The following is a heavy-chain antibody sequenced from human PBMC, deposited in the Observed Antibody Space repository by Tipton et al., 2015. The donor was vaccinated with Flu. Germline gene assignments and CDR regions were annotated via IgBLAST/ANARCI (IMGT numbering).Heavy chain of an antibody. J-gene: IGHJ5*02. CDR2: IHRSGST. V-gene: IGHV4-38-2*01. D-gene: IGHD4-11*01. CDR1: GDSISSDYF. Sequence: LRLSCAVSGDSISSDYFWGWIRQPPGKGLEWIATIHRSGSTRYNPSLRSRVTISVDTSKKQISLEMRSVTAADMATYYCARRDFSNYVSDPKNWFDPWGQGTLVTVSS. CDR3: ARRDFSNYVSDPKNWFDP.